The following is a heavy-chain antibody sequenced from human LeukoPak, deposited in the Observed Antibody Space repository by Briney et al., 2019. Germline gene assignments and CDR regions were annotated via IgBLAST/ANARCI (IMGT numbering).Heavy chain of an antibody. CDR2: ISAYNGNT. V-gene: IGHV1-18*01. CDR1: GYTFTSYG. J-gene: IGHJ4*02. Sequence: GASVKVSCKASGYTFTSYGISWVRQAPGQGLEWMGWISAYNGNTNYAQKLQGRVTMTTDTSTSTAYMELRSLRSDDTAVYYCARVGGFLEWSGYFDYWGQGTLVTVSS. CDR3: ARVGGFLEWSGYFDY. D-gene: IGHD3-3*01.